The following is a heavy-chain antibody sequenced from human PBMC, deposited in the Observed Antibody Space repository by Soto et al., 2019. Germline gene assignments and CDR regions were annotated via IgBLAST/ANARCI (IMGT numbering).Heavy chain of an antibody. V-gene: IGHV5-51*01. D-gene: IGHD2-15*01. CDR3: ARHKGYCSSTSCYGMDV. Sequence: GESLKISCQGSGYNFATHWIGWVRHKAGKGLEWMGIIFPGDAETRYSPSFQGHITISADRSISTAYLQWNSLKASDTAMYFCARHKGYCSSTSCYGMDVWGQGTTVTVSS. CDR2: IFPGDAET. J-gene: IGHJ6*02. CDR1: GYNFATHW.